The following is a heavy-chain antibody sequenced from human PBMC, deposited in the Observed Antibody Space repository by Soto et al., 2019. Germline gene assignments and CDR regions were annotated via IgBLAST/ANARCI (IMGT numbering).Heavy chain of an antibody. D-gene: IGHD3-22*01. V-gene: IGHV3-15*07. J-gene: IGHJ4*02. Sequence: GGSLRLSCAASGFTFSNAWMNWVRQAPGKGLEWVGRIKSKTDGGTTDYAAPVKGRFTISRDDSKNTLYLQMNSLKTEDTAVYYCTPTPNNHYDSSGYPTSWGQGTLVTVSS. CDR2: IKSKTDGGTT. CDR3: TPTPNNHYDSSGYPTS. CDR1: GFTFSNAW.